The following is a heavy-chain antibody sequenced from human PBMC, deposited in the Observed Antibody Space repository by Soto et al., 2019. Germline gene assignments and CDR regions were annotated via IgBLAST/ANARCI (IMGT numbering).Heavy chain of an antibody. D-gene: IGHD3-3*01. Sequence: QLQLQESGPGLVKPSETLSLTCTVSGGSISSSSYYWGWIRQPPGKGLEWIGSIYYSGSTYYNPSRKSRVTISVDTSKNQFSLKLSSVTAADTAVYYCARQFTIFGVVIIGTPFDYWGQGTLVTVSS. CDR1: GGSISSSSYY. V-gene: IGHV4-39*01. CDR2: IYYSGST. CDR3: ARQFTIFGVVIIGTPFDY. J-gene: IGHJ4*02.